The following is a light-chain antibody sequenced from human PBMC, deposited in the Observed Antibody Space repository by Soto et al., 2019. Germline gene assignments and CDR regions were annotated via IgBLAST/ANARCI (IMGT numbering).Light chain of an antibody. CDR2: GAS. CDR3: QQYNIWPSIT. J-gene: IGKJ5*01. V-gene: IGKV3-15*01. CDR1: QSVSSY. Sequence: EMVLTQSPATLSVSPGERATLSCRASQSVSSYLAWYQQKPGQAPRLLIYGASTRATGIPARFSGSGSGTEFTLTISSLQSEDFAVYYCQQYNIWPSITFGQGTRLEIK.